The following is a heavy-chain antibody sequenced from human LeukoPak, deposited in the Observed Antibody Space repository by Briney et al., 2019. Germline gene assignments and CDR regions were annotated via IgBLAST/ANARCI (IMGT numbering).Heavy chain of an antibody. V-gene: IGHV4-34*01. CDR2: INHSGST. Sequence: SETLSFTCAVYGGSFSGYYWSWIRQPPGKGLEWIGEINHSGSTNYNPSLKSRVTISVDTSKNQFSLKLSSVTAADTAVYYCARTYYDFWSGYFHRRPTYYFDYWGQGTLVTVSS. J-gene: IGHJ4*02. CDR1: GGSFSGYY. D-gene: IGHD3-3*01. CDR3: ARTYYDFWSGYFHRRPTYYFDY.